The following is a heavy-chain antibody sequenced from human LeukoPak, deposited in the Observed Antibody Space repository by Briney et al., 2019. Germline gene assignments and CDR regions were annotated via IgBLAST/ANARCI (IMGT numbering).Heavy chain of an antibody. V-gene: IGHV1-2*06. Sequence: ASVKASCKASGYTFTGYYMLWVRQAPGQGLEWMGRVNPNSGGTNYAQKFQGRVTMTRDTSISTAYMELSRLRSDDTAVYYCARAGRYCSGGSCYYIYWGQGTLVTVSS. J-gene: IGHJ4*02. D-gene: IGHD2-15*01. CDR2: VNPNSGGT. CDR3: ARAGRYCSGGSCYYIY. CDR1: GYTFTGYY.